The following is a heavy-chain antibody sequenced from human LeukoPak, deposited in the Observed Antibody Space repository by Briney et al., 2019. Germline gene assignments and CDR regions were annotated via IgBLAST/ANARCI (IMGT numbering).Heavy chain of an antibody. Sequence: GGSPRLSCAASGFTFSSYAMHWVRQAPGKGLEWVAVISYDGSNKYYADSVKGRFTISRDNSKNTLYLQMNSLRAEDTAVYYCARDRVGATFYYYGMDVWGQGTTVTVSS. CDR2: ISYDGSNK. CDR3: ARDRVGATFYYYGMDV. V-gene: IGHV3-30*04. CDR1: GFTFSSYA. D-gene: IGHD1-26*01. J-gene: IGHJ6*02.